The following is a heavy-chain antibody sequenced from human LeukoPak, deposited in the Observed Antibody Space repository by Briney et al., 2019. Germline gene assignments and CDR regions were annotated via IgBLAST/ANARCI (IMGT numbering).Heavy chain of an antibody. CDR3: ARALGGYFDY. CDR1: GGSISSGSYY. CDR2: IYTSGST. D-gene: IGHD3-16*01. J-gene: IGHJ4*02. Sequence: SETLSLTCTVSGGSISSGSYYWSWIRQPAGKGLEWIGRIYTSGSTNYNPSLKSRVTISVDTSKNQFSLKLSSVTAADTAVYSCARALGGYFDYWGQGTLVTVSS. V-gene: IGHV4-61*02.